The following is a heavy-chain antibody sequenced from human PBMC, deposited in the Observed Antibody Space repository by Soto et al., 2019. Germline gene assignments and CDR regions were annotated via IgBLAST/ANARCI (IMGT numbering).Heavy chain of an antibody. J-gene: IGHJ4*02. CDR1: GFTFSSYD. V-gene: IGHV3-23*01. CDR2: SSSSSGGT. D-gene: IGHD3-10*01. CDR3: ARRINFDY. Sequence: EVQVLESGGGLVQPGGSLRLSCAASGFTFSSYDMTWVRQAPGTGLEWVSTSSSSSGGTYYADSVKGRFTISRDDSKNTLYLQMNSLRAEDTAVYYCARRINFDYWGQGTLVTVSS.